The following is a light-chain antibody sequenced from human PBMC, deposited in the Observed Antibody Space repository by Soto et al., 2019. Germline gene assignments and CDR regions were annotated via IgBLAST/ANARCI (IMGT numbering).Light chain of an antibody. V-gene: IGKV3-20*01. CDR2: GAS. J-gene: IGKJ4*01. CDR3: QQYGSSPR. Sequence: EIVLTQSPGTLSLSPGERATLSCRASQNVSSSYLAWYQQEPGQAPRLLIYGASSRATGIPDRFSGSGSGTDFTLSISRLEPEDFAVYYCQQYGSSPRFGGGTKVEIK. CDR1: QNVSSSY.